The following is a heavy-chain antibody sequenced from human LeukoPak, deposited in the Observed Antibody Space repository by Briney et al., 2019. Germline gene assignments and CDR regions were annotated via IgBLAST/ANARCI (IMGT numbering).Heavy chain of an antibody. D-gene: IGHD4-17*01. CDR3: ARGDGDGNGFDI. V-gene: IGHV3-66*01. CDR2: LYSGGGT. Sequence: GGSLRLSCAVSGFSVSSNYLGWVRQAPGKGLEWVSVLYSGGGTYYADSVKGRCTISRDNSKNTLYLQMNSLRAEDTAVYYCARGDGDGNGFDIWGQGTMVTVSS. CDR1: GFSVSSNY. J-gene: IGHJ3*02.